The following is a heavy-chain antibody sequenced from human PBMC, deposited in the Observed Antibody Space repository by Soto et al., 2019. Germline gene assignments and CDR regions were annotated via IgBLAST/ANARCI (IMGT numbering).Heavy chain of an antibody. CDR2: IYWNDDK. V-gene: IGHV2-5*01. Sequence: ESGPTLVNPTQTLTLTCTFSGFSLSTSGVGVGWIRQPPGKALEWLALIYWNDDKRYSPSLKSRLTITKDTSKNQVVLTMTNMDPVDTATYYCARLYYDILTGYSLFDYWGQGTLVTVSS. CDR1: GFSLSTSGVG. D-gene: IGHD3-9*01. J-gene: IGHJ4*02. CDR3: ARLYYDILTGYSLFDY.